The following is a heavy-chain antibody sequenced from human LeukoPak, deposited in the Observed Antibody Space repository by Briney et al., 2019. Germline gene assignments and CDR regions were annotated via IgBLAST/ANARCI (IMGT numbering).Heavy chain of an antibody. CDR3: GRNGVVAENRLYVDY. D-gene: IGHD2-8*01. CDR1: GYPFTRYG. Sequence: ASGNVSCNAYGYPFTRYGFTWVRQAPGQGLEWMGWIGANNDNAKLGQTFQGRLTMAIDTSTGIVHMELRDLISDDTAVYYCGRNGVVAENRLYVDYWGQGTLVTVSS. CDR2: IGANNDNA. V-gene: IGHV1-18*01. J-gene: IGHJ4*02.